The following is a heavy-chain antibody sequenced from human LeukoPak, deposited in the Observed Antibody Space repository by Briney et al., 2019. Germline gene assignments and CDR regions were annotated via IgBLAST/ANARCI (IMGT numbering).Heavy chain of an antibody. CDR2: IIYSGGAT. CDR3: AKDGLYYDGSEHVYYFDS. J-gene: IGHJ4*02. CDR1: GFTFSRSA. Sequence: PGGSLRLSCAASGFTFSRSAMTWVRQDPGTGLEFVASIIYSGGATHYADSVKGRFTISRDNSKNTLYLQMNSLRAEDTALYYCAKDGLYYDGSEHVYYFDSWGQGTLVTVSS. V-gene: IGHV3-23*01. D-gene: IGHD3-22*01.